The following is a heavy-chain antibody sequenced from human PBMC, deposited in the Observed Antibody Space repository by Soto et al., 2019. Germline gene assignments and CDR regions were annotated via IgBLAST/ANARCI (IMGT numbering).Heavy chain of an antibody. CDR2: LTPSGGET. Sequence: GGSLRLSCVASGFTFSTYAMSWVRQAPGKGLEWVSALTPSGGETYYADSVKGRFTISRDNSMNALYLQMNSLRIEDTAVYYFARPRGYGVFDGYESWGRETRV. CDR3: ARPRGYGVFDGYES. V-gene: IGHV3-23*01. D-gene: IGHD4-17*01. CDR1: GFTFSTYA. J-gene: IGHJ3*02.